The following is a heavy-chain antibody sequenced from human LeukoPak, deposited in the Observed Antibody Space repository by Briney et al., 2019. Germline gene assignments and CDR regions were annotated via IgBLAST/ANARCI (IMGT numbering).Heavy chain of an antibody. CDR2: INHSGST. J-gene: IGHJ5*02. D-gene: IGHD6-13*01. CDR1: GGSFSGYY. CDR3: ARGGRVAAAGRIRNWFDP. Sequence: PSETLSLTCAVYGGSFSGYYWSGIRQPPGKGLEWIGEINHSGSTNYNPSLKSRVTISVDTSKNQCSLKLSSVTAADTAVYYCARGGRVAAAGRIRNWFDPWGQGTLVTVSS. V-gene: IGHV4-34*01.